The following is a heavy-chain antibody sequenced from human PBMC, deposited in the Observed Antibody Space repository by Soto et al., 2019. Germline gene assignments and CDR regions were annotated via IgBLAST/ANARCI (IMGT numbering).Heavy chain of an antibody. CDR3: ARAGMVYAIAYGMDV. CDR2: IYYSGST. D-gene: IGHD2-8*01. V-gene: IGHV4-59*01. CDR1: GGSISSYY. Sequence: QVQLQESGPGLVKPSETLSLTCTVSGGSISSYYWSWIRQPPVKGLEWIGYIYYSGSTNYNPSLKSRVTISVDTSKNQFSLKLSSVTAADTAVYYCARAGMVYAIAYGMDVWGQGTTVTVSS. J-gene: IGHJ6*02.